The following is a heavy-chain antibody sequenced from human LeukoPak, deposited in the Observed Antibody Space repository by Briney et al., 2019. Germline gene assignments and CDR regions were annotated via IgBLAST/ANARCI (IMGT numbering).Heavy chain of an antibody. CDR2: IYPGDSDT. Sequence: GESLKISCKGSGYSFTSYWIGWVRQMPGKGLEWMGIIYPGDSDTRYSPSFQGQVTISADKSISTAYLQWSRLKASDTAMYYCARVEIAAAGLTRDHNWFDPWGQGTLVTVSS. V-gene: IGHV5-51*01. CDR1: GYSFTSYW. J-gene: IGHJ5*02. D-gene: IGHD6-13*01. CDR3: ARVEIAAAGLTRDHNWFDP.